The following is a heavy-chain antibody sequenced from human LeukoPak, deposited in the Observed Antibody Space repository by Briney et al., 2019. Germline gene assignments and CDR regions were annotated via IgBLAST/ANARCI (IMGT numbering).Heavy chain of an antibody. D-gene: IGHD3-22*01. CDR2: IYSGGST. V-gene: IGHV3-53*01. J-gene: IGHJ4*02. CDR3: AKDSIYNYYDSSGYFSY. CDR1: GFTFSSYW. Sequence: GGSLRLSCAASGFTFSSYWMSWVRQAPGKGLEWVSVIYSGGSTYYADSVKGRFTISRDNSKNTLYLQMNSLRAEDTAVYYCAKDSIYNYYDSSGYFSYWGQGTLVTVSS.